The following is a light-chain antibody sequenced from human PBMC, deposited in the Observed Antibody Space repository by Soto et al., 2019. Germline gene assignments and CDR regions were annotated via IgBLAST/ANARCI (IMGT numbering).Light chain of an antibody. CDR3: QQSHSIPWT. CDR1: QSSSSN. CDR2: AAS. J-gene: IGKJ1*01. V-gene: IGKV1-39*01. Sequence: DIQMTQSPSSLSASVGARVTITCRASQSSSSNLNWYQQKPGKAPKLLIYAASNLQSGVPSTFSGSGAGTDCTLTISSLQPEEVATYYCQQSHSIPWTFGQGTKVDIK.